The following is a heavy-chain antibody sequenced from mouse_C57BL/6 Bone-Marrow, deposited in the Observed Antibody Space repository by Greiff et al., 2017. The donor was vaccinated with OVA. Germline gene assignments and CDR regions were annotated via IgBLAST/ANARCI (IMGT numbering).Heavy chain of an antibody. CDR2: INPNNGGT. V-gene: IGHV1-26*01. CDR3: AREAYGIFFFDY. J-gene: IGHJ2*01. Sequence: EVQLQQSGPELVKPGASVKISCKASGYTFTDYYMNWVKQSHGKSLEWIGDINPNNGGTSYNQKFKGKATLTLDKSSSTSYMELLSLTSEDSAVYYCAREAYGIFFFDYWGQGTTLTVSS. CDR1: GYTFTDYY. D-gene: IGHD2-1*01.